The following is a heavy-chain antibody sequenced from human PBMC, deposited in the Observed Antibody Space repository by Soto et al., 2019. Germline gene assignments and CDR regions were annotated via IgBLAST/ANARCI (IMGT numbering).Heavy chain of an antibody. CDR2: INAGNGNT. J-gene: IGHJ4*02. CDR1: GYTFTSYA. D-gene: IGHD2-21*02. V-gene: IGHV1-3*05. CDR3: ERSIVVVTALDY. Sequence: QVQLVQSGAEEKKPGASVKVSCKASGYTFTSYAMHWVRQAHGQRLEWMGWINAGNGNTKYSQKFQGRVTITRDTSASKAYMALSSLRSEDTAVYYCERSIVVVTALDYWGQGNLVTVSS.